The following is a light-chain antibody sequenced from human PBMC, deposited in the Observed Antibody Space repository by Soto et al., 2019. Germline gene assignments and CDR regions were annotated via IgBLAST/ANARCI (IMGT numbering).Light chain of an antibody. CDR3: MQALQAWT. CDR1: QSLLHSNGFNY. J-gene: IGKJ1*01. CDR2: LAS. Sequence: DIVMTQSPVSLPVTPGEPASISCRSSQSLLHSNGFNYLDWYVQKPWQSPQLLISLASTRASGVPDRFSGSASGTDFTLNISRVEAEDVGVYYCMQALQAWTFGQGTKVEIK. V-gene: IGKV2-28*01.